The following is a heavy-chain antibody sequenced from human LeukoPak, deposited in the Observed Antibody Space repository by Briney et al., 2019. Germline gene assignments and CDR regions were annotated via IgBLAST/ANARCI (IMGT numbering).Heavy chain of an antibody. Sequence: GGSLRLSCAASGFTFRCYGMHWVRQAPGKGLEWVAFIRYDGSNKYYADSVKGRFTISRDDLKNSLFLQMNSLTTDDTAVYYCARQGGYHFPNAFDIWGQGTLVTDSS. CDR3: ARQGGYHFPNAFDI. D-gene: IGHD5-12*01. CDR1: GFTFRCYG. CDR2: IRYDGSNK. J-gene: IGHJ3*02. V-gene: IGHV3-30*02.